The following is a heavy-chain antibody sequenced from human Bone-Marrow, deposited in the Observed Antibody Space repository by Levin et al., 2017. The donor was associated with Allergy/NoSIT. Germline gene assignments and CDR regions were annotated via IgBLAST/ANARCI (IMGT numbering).Heavy chain of an antibody. CDR1: GGSISNYY. J-gene: IGHJ5*02. Sequence: SQTLSLTCTVSGGSISNYYWSWIRQSPLKGLEYIGYVYFTGSTNYNPSLKSRVTISLDKSKNEVSLKLTSVTAADTAIYYCARAGNNWDRIWFDPWGQGRLVTVSS. CDR2: VYFTGST. D-gene: IGHD1-1*01. CDR3: ARAGNNWDRIWFDP. V-gene: IGHV4-59*01.